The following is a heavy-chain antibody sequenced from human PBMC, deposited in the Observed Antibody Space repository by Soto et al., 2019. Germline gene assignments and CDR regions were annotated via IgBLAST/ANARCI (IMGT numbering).Heavy chain of an antibody. CDR3: ARHNYGDLDY. J-gene: IGHJ4*02. D-gene: IGHD4-17*01. Sequence: SETLSLTCTVSGGSISSGGYYWSWIRQHPGKGLEWIGYIYYSGSTNYNPSLKSRVTISVDTSKNQFSLKLSSVTAADTAVYYCARHNYGDLDYWGQGTLVTVSS. CDR1: GGSISSGGYY. V-gene: IGHV4-61*08. CDR2: IYYSGST.